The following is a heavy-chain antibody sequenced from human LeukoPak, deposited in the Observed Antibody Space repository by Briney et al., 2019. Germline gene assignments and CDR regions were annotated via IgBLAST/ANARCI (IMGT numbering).Heavy chain of an antibody. V-gene: IGHV3-21*01. Sequence: GRSLRLSCAASGFTFSSYSINWVRQAPGKGLDWVSSISSSSSYIYYADSGNGRFTISRDNAKNSLYLQMNSLRAEDTAVYYCERNKGGYSSSPIYCGQGTLVTVSS. CDR1: GFTFSSYS. CDR2: ISSSSSYI. D-gene: IGHD6-13*01. CDR3: ERNKGGYSSSPIY. J-gene: IGHJ4*02.